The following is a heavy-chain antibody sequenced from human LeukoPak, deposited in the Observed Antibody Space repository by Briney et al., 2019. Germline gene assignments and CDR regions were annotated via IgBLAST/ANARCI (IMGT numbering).Heavy chain of an antibody. CDR3: ARFDILTGQVDY. CDR1: GYTFTSYA. J-gene: IGHJ4*02. V-gene: IGHV1-2*02. D-gene: IGHD3-9*01. CDR2: INPNSGGT. Sequence: ASGKVSCKASGYTFTSYAMHWVRQAPGQGLEWMGWINPNSGGTNYAQKFQGRVTMTRDTSISTAYMELSRLRSDDTAVYYCARFDILTGQVDYWGQGTLVTVSS.